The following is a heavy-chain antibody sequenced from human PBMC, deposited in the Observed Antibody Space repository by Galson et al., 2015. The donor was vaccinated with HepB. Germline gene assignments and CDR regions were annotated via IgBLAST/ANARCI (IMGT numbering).Heavy chain of an antibody. CDR3: VKLRGALTVNWCFDV. CDR1: GFTFGHNA. CDR2: INDNSRSI. Sequence: SLRLSCAASGFTFGHNAMTWVRQAPGQGLEWVSTINDNSRSIFYADSVKGRLTISRDNSKNTLYLQMNSLRVEDTAVYFCVKLRGALTVNWCFDVWGRGAQVTVSS. V-gene: IGHV3-23*01. D-gene: IGHD3-10*01. J-gene: IGHJ2*01.